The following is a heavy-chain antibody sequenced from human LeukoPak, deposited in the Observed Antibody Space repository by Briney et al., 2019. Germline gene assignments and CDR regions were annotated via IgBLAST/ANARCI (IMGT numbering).Heavy chain of an antibody. CDR2: IYYSGST. CDR1: GASIRSYY. Sequence: KPSETLSLPCPVSGASIRSYYWSWIRKPPGKGLEWIGYIYYSGSTNYNPSLKSRVTISVDTSKNQFSLKLSSVTAADTAVYYCARRILTRFDPWGQGTLVTVSS. V-gene: IGHV4-59*01. CDR3: ARRILTRFDP. D-gene: IGHD2-15*01. J-gene: IGHJ5*02.